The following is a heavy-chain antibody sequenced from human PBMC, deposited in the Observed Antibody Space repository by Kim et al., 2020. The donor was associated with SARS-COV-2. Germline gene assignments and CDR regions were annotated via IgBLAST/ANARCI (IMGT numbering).Heavy chain of an antibody. CDR1: GGSFSGYY. CDR2: INHSGST. CDR3: ARRNVVPAAIRSYYFDY. Sequence: SETLSLTCAVYGGSFSGYYWSWIRQPPGKGLEWIGEINHSGSTNYNPSLKSRVTISVDTSKNQFSLKLSSVTAADTAVYYCARRNVVPAAIRSYYFDYWGQGTLVTVSS. V-gene: IGHV4-34*01. J-gene: IGHJ4*02. D-gene: IGHD2-2*02.